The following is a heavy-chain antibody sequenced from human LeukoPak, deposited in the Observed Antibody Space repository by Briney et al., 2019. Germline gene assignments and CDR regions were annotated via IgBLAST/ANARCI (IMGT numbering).Heavy chain of an antibody. V-gene: IGHV1-2*02. J-gene: IGHJ4*02. CDR1: GYTFTGYY. CDR3: ARDVKDSYGYTYYFDY. Sequence: ASVKVSCKASGYTFTGYYMHWVRQAPGQGLEWMGWINPNSGGTNYAQKFQGRVTMTRDTSISTAYMELSRPRSDDTAVYYCARDVKDSYGYTYYFDYWGQGTLVTVSS. CDR2: INPNSGGT. D-gene: IGHD5-18*01.